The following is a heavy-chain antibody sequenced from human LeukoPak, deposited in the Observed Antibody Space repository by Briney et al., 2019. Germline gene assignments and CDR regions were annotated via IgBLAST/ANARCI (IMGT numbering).Heavy chain of an antibody. CDR3: ARAWSVTYYYYGMDV. V-gene: IGHV4-34*01. D-gene: IGHD4-11*01. Sequence: SETLSLTCAVYGGSFSGYYWSWIRQPPGKGLEWIGEINHSGSTNYNPSLKSRVTISVDTSKDQFSLKLSSVTAADTAVYYCARAWSVTYYYYGMDVWGRGTTVTVSS. CDR1: GGSFSGYY. J-gene: IGHJ6*02. CDR2: INHSGST.